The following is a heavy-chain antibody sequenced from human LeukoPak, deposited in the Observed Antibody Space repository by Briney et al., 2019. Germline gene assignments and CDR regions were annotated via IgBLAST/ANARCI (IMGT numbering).Heavy chain of an antibody. V-gene: IGHV1-18*01. Sequence: GASVKVSCKASGYTFTSYGISWVRQAPGQGLEWMGWISAYNGNTNYAQKLQGRVTMTTDTSTSTAYMELRSLRSDDTAVYYCARDPFSGSYYERDAFDIWGQGTMVTVSS. CDR1: GYTFTSYG. J-gene: IGHJ3*02. CDR3: ARDPFSGSYYERDAFDI. D-gene: IGHD1-26*01. CDR2: ISAYNGNT.